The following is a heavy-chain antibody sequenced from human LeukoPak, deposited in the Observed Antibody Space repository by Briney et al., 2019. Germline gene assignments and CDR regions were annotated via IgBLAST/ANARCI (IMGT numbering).Heavy chain of an antibody. D-gene: IGHD3-16*02. J-gene: IGHJ3*02. CDR3: ARLTTDYVWGSYRSGDDAFDM. Sequence: SETLSLTCTVSGGSISSSSYYWGWIRQPPGKGLEWIGSIYYSGSTYYNPSLKSRVTISVDTSKNQFSLKLSSVTAADTAVYYCARLTTDYVWGSYRSGDDAFDMWGQGTMVTVSS. V-gene: IGHV4-39*01. CDR1: GGSISSSSYY. CDR2: IYYSGST.